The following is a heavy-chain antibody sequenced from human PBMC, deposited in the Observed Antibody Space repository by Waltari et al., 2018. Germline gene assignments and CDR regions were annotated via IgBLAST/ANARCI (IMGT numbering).Heavy chain of an antibody. CDR2: RKQDGSER. Sequence: EVQLVESGGGLVQPGGSLRLSCAASGSTFSNYWMDWVRQAPGKGLEWVANRKQDGSERHYVDSVKGRFTISRDNAQNLLYLQINSLRDEDTAVYDCSVSLNHWGQGTLVTVSS. V-gene: IGHV3-7*01. J-gene: IGHJ5*02. CDR1: GSTFSNYW. CDR3: SVSLNH.